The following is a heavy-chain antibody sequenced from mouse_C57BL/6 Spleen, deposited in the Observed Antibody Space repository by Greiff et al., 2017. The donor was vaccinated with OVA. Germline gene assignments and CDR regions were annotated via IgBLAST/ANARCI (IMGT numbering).Heavy chain of an antibody. D-gene: IGHD2-4*01. CDR1: GFTFSDYY. Sequence: EVKLMESEGGLVQPGSSMKLSCTASGFTFSDYYMAWVRQVPEKGLEWVANINYDGSSTYYLDSLKSRFIISRDNAKNILYLQMSSLKSEDTATYYCARDDYDVGYWYFDVWGTGTTVTVSS. V-gene: IGHV5-16*01. J-gene: IGHJ1*03. CDR2: INYDGSST. CDR3: ARDDYDVGYWYFDV.